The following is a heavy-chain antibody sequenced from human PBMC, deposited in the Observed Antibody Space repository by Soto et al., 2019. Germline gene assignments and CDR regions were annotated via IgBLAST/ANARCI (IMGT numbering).Heavy chain of an antibody. J-gene: IGHJ6*02. D-gene: IGHD3-3*01. CDR3: ARSHLPNDFWSGYYPTPYYYGMDV. Sequence: PGESLKISCKGSGYSFTSYWIGLVRQMPGKGLEWMGIIYPGDSDTRYSPSFQGQVTISADKSISTAYLQWSSLKDSDTAKYYCARSHLPNDFWSGYYPTPYYYGMDVWGQGTTVTVSS. CDR2: IYPGDSDT. CDR1: GYSFTSYW. V-gene: IGHV5-51*01.